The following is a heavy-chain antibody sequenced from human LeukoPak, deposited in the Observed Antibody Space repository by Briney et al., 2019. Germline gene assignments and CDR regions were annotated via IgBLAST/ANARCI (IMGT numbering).Heavy chain of an antibody. Sequence: SVKASCKASGGTFSSYAISWVRQAPGQGLEWMGGIIPIFGTANYAQKFQGRVTITADESTSTAYMELSSLRSEDTAVYYCARGKLERGYYYGMDVWGQGTTVTVSS. CDR1: GGTFSSYA. J-gene: IGHJ6*02. CDR2: IIPIFGTA. D-gene: IGHD1-1*01. CDR3: ARGKLERGYYYGMDV. V-gene: IGHV1-69*13.